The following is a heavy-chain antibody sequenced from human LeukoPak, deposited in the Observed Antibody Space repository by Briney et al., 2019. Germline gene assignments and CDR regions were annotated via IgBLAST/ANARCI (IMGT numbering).Heavy chain of an antibody. CDR2: INSDGSST. Sequence: GGSLRLSCAASGFTFSSYWMHWVRQAPGKGLVWVSRINSDGSSTSYADSVKGRFTISRDNAKNTLYLQMNSLRAEDTAVYYCVRVVQNYYYYMDVWGKGTTVTVSS. D-gene: IGHD2-15*01. CDR1: GFTFSSYW. J-gene: IGHJ6*03. V-gene: IGHV3-74*01. CDR3: VRVVQNYYYYMDV.